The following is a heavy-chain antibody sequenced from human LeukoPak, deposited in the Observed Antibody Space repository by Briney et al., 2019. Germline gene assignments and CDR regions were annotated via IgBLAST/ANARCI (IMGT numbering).Heavy chain of an antibody. CDR3: AKGGSQGDCSFGTCYGDY. Sequence: GGSRTLSCVVSGFTSSSHEMNWVRQAPGKGLEWLSFISRGGFEIHYAASVEGRFTISRDDAKNTLYLQMTSLRDEDTAVYYCAKGGSQGDCSFGTCYGDYWGQGTLVTVSS. CDR2: ISRGGFEI. J-gene: IGHJ4*02. V-gene: IGHV3-48*03. D-gene: IGHD2-15*01. CDR1: GFTSSSHE.